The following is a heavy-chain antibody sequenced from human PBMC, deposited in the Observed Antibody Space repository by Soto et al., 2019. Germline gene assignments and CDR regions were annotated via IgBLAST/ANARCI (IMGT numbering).Heavy chain of an antibody. CDR1: GFTFSTYA. Sequence: GGSLRLSCAASGFTFSTYAMSWVRQAPGKGLEWVSSISPNGDATYYADSVKGRFTISRDNSRNTLYLQMNSLKAEDTAVYYCARDYYKYYDSSGYYRSPAYWGQGTLVTVSS. J-gene: IGHJ4*02. V-gene: IGHV3-23*01. CDR2: ISPNGDAT. D-gene: IGHD3-22*01. CDR3: ARDYYKYYDSSGYYRSPAY.